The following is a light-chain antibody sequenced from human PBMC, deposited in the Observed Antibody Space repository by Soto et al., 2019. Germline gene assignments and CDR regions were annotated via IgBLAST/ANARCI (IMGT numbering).Light chain of an antibody. V-gene: IGLV2-8*01. J-gene: IGLJ3*02. CDR2: EVS. CDR3: SSYTSNGSSTEV. Sequence: QSVLTQPPSASGSPGQSVTISCTGTSSDVGAYDYVSWFQQHPGRAPKLMIYEVSKRPSGVPDRFSGSKSGNTASLTVSGLQAEDEADYYCSSYTSNGSSTEVVGGGTKLTVL. CDR1: SSDVGAYDY.